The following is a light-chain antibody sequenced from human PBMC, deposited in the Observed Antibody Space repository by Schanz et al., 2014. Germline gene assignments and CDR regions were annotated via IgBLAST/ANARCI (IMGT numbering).Light chain of an antibody. CDR1: SSDVGSYNR. CDR2: EVS. CDR3: SSYAGSYNGVL. J-gene: IGLJ3*02. Sequence: QSALTQPPSVSGSPGQSVTISCTGTSSDVGSYNRVSWYQQPPGTAPKLMIYEVSNRPSGVPDRFSGSKSGNTASLTISGLQADDEAVYYCSSYAGSYNGVLFGGGTQLTVL. V-gene: IGLV2-18*02.